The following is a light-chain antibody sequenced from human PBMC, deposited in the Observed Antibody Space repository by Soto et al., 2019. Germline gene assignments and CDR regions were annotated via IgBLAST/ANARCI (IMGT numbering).Light chain of an antibody. CDR1: QSVSSN. CDR3: QQYNNWPPWT. Sequence: EIVLTQSPGTLSLSPGERATLCCRASQSVSSNLAWYQQKPGQAPRLLIYGASTRATGIPARFSGSGSGTEFTLTISSLQSEDFAVYYCQQYNNWPPWTFGQGTKVDI. V-gene: IGKV3-15*01. CDR2: GAS. J-gene: IGKJ1*01.